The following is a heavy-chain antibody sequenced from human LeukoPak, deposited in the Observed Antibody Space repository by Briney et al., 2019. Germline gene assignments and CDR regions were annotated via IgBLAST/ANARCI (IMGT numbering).Heavy chain of an antibody. CDR2: ISSGGTTI. Sequence: GGSLRLSCAASGFTFSSYEMHWVRQAPGKGLERVSYISSGGTTIYYADSVKGRFTISRDNAKNSLYLQMNSLRAEDTAIYYCARDVGCSGGSCYSHFDYWGQGTLVTVSS. CDR1: GFTFSSYE. D-gene: IGHD2-15*01. J-gene: IGHJ4*02. V-gene: IGHV3-48*03. CDR3: ARDVGCSGGSCYSHFDY.